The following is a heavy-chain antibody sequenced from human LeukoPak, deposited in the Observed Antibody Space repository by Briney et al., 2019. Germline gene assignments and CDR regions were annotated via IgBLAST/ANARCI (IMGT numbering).Heavy chain of an antibody. V-gene: IGHV4-39*07. J-gene: IGHJ6*03. D-gene: IGHD6-6*01. CDR3: ARDFSSSSTVYYYYYMDV. Sequence: SETLSLTCTVSGGSISSRPYYWGWVRQPPGKGLEWIGTISYSGTTYYNPSLKSRVTISLDTSKNQFSLKLSSVTAADTAIYYCARDFSSSSTVYYYYYMDVWGQGTLVTVSS. CDR1: GGSISSRPYY. CDR2: ISYSGTT.